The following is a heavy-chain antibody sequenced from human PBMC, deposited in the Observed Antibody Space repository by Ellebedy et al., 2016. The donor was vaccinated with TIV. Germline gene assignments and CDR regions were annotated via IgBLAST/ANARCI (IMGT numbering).Heavy chain of an antibody. Sequence: GESLKISCAASGFTFSSYAMSWVRQAPGKGLVWVSAISGSGGSTYYADSVKGRFTISRDNSKNTLYLQMNSLRAEDTAVYYCARLKMYVSPFYAMDVWGQGTAVTVSS. CDR2: ISGSGGST. J-gene: IGHJ6*02. V-gene: IGHV3-23*01. CDR1: GFTFSSYA. D-gene: IGHD2-8*01. CDR3: ARLKMYVSPFYAMDV.